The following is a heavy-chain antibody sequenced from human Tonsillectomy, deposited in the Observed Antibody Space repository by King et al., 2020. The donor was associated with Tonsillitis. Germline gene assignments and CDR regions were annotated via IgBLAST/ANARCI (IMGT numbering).Heavy chain of an antibody. D-gene: IGHD6-13*01. Sequence: VQLVQSGAEVKKPGESLKISCKGSGYSFTTYWIGWVRQMPGKGLEWRGIIYPGDSDTRYSPSFQGQVTISADKSIRTAYLQWRSLKASETAMDYCARRPGMGRIGPAGAFDIWGQGTMVTVSS. CDR3: ARRPGMGRIGPAGAFDI. CDR1: GYSFTTYW. CDR2: IYPGDSDT. V-gene: IGHV5-51*01. J-gene: IGHJ3*02.